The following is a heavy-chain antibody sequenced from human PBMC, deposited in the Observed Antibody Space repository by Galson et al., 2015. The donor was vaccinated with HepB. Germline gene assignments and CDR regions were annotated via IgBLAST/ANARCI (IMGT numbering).Heavy chain of an antibody. CDR3: ARARGSSSWNAFDI. D-gene: IGHD6-13*01. V-gene: IGHV1-2*05. Sequence: SVKVSCKASGYTFTGYYMHWVRQAPEQGLEWMGRINPNSGGTNYAQKFQGRVTMTRDTSISTAYMELSRLRSDGTVVYYCARARGSSSWNAFDIWGQGTMVTVSS. J-gene: IGHJ3*02. CDR1: GYTFTGYY. CDR2: INPNSGGT.